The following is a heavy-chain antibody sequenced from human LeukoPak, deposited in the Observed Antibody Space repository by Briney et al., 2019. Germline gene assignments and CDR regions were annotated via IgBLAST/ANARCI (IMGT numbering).Heavy chain of an antibody. Sequence: GRSLRLSCAASGFTFSSYGMHWVRQAPGQGLEWVSVIYTGGSTHYADSVKGRFIISRDNSKNTVYLQMNSLRADDTAVYFCARRAGALYYYDTSGPFDHWGRGTLVTVSS. CDR2: IYTGGST. D-gene: IGHD3-22*01. CDR3: ARRAGALYYYDTSGPFDH. J-gene: IGHJ4*02. V-gene: IGHV3-53*01. CDR1: GFTFSSYG.